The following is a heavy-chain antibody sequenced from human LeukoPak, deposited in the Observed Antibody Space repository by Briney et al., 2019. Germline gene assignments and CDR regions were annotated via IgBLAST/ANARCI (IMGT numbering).Heavy chain of an antibody. J-gene: IGHJ4*02. CDR2: ISSSSSYI. CDR1: GFTFSSYS. Sequence: GGSLRLSCAASGFTFSSYSMNWVRQAPGKGLEWVSSISSSSSYIYYADSVKGRLTISRDNAKNSLYLQMNSLRAEDTAVYYCARGQWELSYFDYWGQGTLVTVSS. V-gene: IGHV3-21*01. CDR3: ARGQWELSYFDY. D-gene: IGHD1-26*01.